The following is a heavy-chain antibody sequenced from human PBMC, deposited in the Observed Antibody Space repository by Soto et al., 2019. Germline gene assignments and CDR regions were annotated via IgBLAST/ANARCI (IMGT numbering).Heavy chain of an antibody. CDR3: ARSPVVPIVVVVAAPRDNWFDP. CDR1: GFTFSSYS. J-gene: IGHJ5*02. D-gene: IGHD2-15*01. CDR2: ISSSSSYI. Sequence: GGSLRLSCAASGFTFSSYSMNWVRQAPGKGPEWVSSISSSSSYIYYADSVKGRFTISRDNAKNSLYLQMNSLRAEDTAVYYCARSPVVPIVVVVAAPRDNWFDPWGQGTLVTVSS. V-gene: IGHV3-21*01.